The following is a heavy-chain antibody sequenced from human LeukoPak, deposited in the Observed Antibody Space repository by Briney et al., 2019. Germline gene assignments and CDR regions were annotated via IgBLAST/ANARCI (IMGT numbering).Heavy chain of an antibody. V-gene: IGHV3-23*01. J-gene: IGHJ4*02. D-gene: IGHD4-17*01. CDR3: ATTSTVTANFDN. CDR1: GFTFSSYA. Sequence: PGGSLRLSCAASGFTFSSYAMSWVRQAPGKGLEWVSAISGSGGSTYYADSVKGRFTISRVNSKNTLYLQMNSLRAEDTAVYHCATTSTVTANFDNWGQGTLVTVSS. CDR2: ISGSGGST.